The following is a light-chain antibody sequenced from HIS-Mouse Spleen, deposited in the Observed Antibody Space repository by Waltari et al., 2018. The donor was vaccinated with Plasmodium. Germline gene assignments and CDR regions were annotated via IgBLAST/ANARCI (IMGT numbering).Light chain of an antibody. CDR3: YSTDSSGNHRV. V-gene: IGLV3-10*01. J-gene: IGLJ3*02. Sequence: SYELPPPPSVSVSPGQTARITCSGAALPNKYAYWYQQKSGQAPVLVIYEDSKRPSGIPERFSGSSSGTMATLTISGAQVEDEADYYCYSTDSSGNHRVFGGGTKLTVL. CDR2: EDS. CDR1: ALPNKY.